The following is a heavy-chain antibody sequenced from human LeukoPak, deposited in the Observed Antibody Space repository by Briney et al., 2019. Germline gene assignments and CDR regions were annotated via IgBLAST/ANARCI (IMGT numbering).Heavy chain of an antibody. CDR2: IYSGGST. V-gene: IGHV3-53*01. CDR3: ARERGYSGYDDAFDI. Sequence: GGSLRLSCAASGFTFSSYAMSWVRQAPGKGLEWVSVIYSGGSTYYADSMKGRFTISRDNSKNTLYLQMNSLRAEDTAVYYCARERGYSGYDDAFDIWGQGTMVTVSS. CDR1: GFTFSSYA. D-gene: IGHD5-12*01. J-gene: IGHJ3*02.